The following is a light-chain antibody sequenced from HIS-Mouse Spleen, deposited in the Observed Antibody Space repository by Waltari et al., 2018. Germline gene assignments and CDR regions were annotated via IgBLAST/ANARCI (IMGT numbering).Light chain of an antibody. CDR1: SSDVGGYNY. Sequence: QSALTQPRSVSGSPGQSVTIPCTGTSSDVGGYNYVSWYQQHPGKAPQLMIYDVSKRPSGVPDRFSGSKSGNTASLTISGLQAEDEADYYCCSYAGSYTGVFGTGTKVTVL. V-gene: IGLV2-11*01. J-gene: IGLJ1*01. CDR3: CSYAGSYTGV. CDR2: DVS.